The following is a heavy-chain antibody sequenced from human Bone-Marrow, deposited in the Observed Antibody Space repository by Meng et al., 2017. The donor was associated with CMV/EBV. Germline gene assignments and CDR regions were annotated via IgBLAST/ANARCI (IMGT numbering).Heavy chain of an antibody. CDR3: ARGRRGILKSFGVVTPQWVPFDY. J-gene: IGHJ4*02. CDR1: GGSFSGYY. D-gene: IGHD3-3*01. V-gene: IGHV4-34*01. CDR2: INHSGST. Sequence: ESLKISCAVYGGSFSGYYWSWIRQPPGKGLEWIGEINHSGSTNYNPFLKSRVTISVDTSKNQFSLKLSSVTAADTAVYYCARGRRGILKSFGVVTPQWVPFDYWGQGTLVTVSS.